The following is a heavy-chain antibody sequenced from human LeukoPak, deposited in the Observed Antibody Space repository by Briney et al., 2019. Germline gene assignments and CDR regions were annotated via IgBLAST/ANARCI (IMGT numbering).Heavy chain of an antibody. J-gene: IGHJ6*02. D-gene: IGHD3-10*01. CDR1: GGSMTTHH. V-gene: IGHV4-59*08. CDR2: VFDSGRT. CDR3: ARHGYYGLAGMDV. Sequence: PSETLSLTCTVSGGSMTTHHWNWIRQTPGKGLEWIGYVFDSGRTKGNPSLKSRVTLSADTSKNQLSLRLSSVTAADTAVYYCARHGYYGLAGMDVWGQGITVTVSS.